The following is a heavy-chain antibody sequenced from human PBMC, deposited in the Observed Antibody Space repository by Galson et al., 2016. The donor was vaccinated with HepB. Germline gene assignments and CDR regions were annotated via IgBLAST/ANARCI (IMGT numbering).Heavy chain of an antibody. J-gene: IGHJ5*02. D-gene: IGHD7-27*01. V-gene: IGHV6-1*01. CDR2: TYYRSKWYN. CDR3: ARAEANWDGVGDNWFDP. CDR1: GDSVSSDSAA. Sequence: CAISGDSVSSDSAAWNWIRQSPSRGLEWLGRTYYRSKWYNAYALSVKSRITMNADTSKNQFSLQLNSVTPEDTALYFCARAEANWDGVGDNWFDPWGQGTLVTCSS.